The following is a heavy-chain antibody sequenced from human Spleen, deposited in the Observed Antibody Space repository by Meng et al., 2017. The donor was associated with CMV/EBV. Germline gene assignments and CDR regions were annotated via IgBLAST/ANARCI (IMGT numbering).Heavy chain of an antibody. CDR3: ATRSPLSSSPAYSDY. J-gene: IGHJ4*02. Sequence: SETLSLTCAVYGGSFSGYYWSWIRQPPGKGLEWIGSIYYGGSTYYNPSLKSRVTISVDTSKNQFSLKLSSVTAADTAVYYCATRSPLSSSPAYSDYWGQGTLVTISS. D-gene: IGHD6-6*01. CDR1: GGSFSGYY. V-gene: IGHV4-34*01. CDR2: IYYGGST.